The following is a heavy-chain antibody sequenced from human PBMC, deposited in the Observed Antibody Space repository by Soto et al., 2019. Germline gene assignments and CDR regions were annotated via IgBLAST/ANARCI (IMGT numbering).Heavy chain of an antibody. D-gene: IGHD4-17*01. CDR3: AKELRTTVVTHLFDY. CDR1: GXTFSSYS. CDR2: ISGSGGST. V-gene: IGHV3-23*01. J-gene: IGHJ4*02. Sequence: GSLRLSGAASGXTFSSYSISWVRQAPGKGLEWVSAISGSGGSTYYADSVKGRFTISRDNSKNTLYLQMNSLRAEDTAVYYCAKELRTTVVTHLFDYWAQGTLVTVS.